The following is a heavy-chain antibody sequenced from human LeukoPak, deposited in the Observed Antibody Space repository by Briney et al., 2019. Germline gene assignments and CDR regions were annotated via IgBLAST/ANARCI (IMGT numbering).Heavy chain of an antibody. CDR3: AKDRTPSSGSYLGVPDY. CDR1: GFTFSSYA. Sequence: GGSLRLSCAASGFTFSSYAMSWVRQAPGKGLEWVSAISGSGGSTYYADSVKGRFTISRDNSKNTLYLQMNSLRAEDTAVYYCAKDRTPSSGSYLGVPDYWGQGTLVTVSS. D-gene: IGHD1-26*01. V-gene: IGHV3-23*01. CDR2: ISGSGGST. J-gene: IGHJ4*02.